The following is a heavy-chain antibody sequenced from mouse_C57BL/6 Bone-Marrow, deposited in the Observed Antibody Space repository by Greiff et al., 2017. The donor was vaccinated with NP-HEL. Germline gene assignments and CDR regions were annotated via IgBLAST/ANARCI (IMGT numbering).Heavy chain of an antibody. V-gene: IGHV1-50*01. Sequence: QVQLKQPGAELVKPGASVKLSCKASGYTFTSYWMQWVKQRPGQGLEWIGEIDPSDSYTNYNQKFKGKATLTVDTSSSTAYMQLSSLTSEDSAVYYCARSIYYGYDRFAYWGQGTLVTVSA. CDR1: GYTFTSYW. CDR3: ARSIYYGYDRFAY. J-gene: IGHJ3*01. D-gene: IGHD2-2*01. CDR2: IDPSDSYT.